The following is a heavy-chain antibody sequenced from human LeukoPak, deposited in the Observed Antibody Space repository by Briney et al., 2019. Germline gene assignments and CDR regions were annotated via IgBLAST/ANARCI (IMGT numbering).Heavy chain of an antibody. J-gene: IGHJ4*02. CDR3: ARGRLQSPGDY. CDR1: GYSISSGYD. V-gene: IGHV4-38-2*01. D-gene: IGHD5-24*01. CDR2: VHPSGST. Sequence: SETLSLTCAVSGYSISSGYDWGWTRQPPGKGLEWIGSVHPSGSTKYNPSLKSRVTISVDTSKNQFSLKLSSVTAADTAVYYCARGRLQSPGDYWGQGTLVTVSS.